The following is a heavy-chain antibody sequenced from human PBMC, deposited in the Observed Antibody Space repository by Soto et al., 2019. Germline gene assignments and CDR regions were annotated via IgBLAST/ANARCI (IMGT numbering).Heavy chain of an antibody. CDR1: GFTFSSYS. J-gene: IGHJ4*02. D-gene: IGHD3-10*01. Sequence: PGGSLRLSCAASGFTFSSYSMSWVRQAPGEGLEWVSSITSSSNYIHYGDSVKGRFAISRDNAKNSLYLQMNSLRAEDTAMYFCARDTNYYASGSGVDYWGQGTLVTSPQ. V-gene: IGHV3-21*01. CDR3: ARDTNYYASGSGVDY. CDR2: ITSSSNYI.